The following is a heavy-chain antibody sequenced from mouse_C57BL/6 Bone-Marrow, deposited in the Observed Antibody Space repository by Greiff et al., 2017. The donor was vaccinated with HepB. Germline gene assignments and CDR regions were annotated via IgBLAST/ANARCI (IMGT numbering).Heavy chain of an antibody. Sequence: DVKLVESGGGLVQPGGSLKLSCAASGFTFSDYYMYWVRQTPEKRLEWVAYISNGGGSTYYPDTVKGRFTISRDNAKNTLYLQMSRLKSEDTAMYYCARDDDGYHWYFDVWGTGTTVTVSS. CDR1: GFTFSDYY. V-gene: IGHV5-12*01. CDR2: ISNGGGST. CDR3: ARDDDGYHWYFDV. J-gene: IGHJ1*03. D-gene: IGHD2-3*01.